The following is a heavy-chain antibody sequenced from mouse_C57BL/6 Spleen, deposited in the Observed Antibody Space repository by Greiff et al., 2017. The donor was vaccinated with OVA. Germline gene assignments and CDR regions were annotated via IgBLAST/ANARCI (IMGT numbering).Heavy chain of an antibody. CDR3: ARDLYYYGSSYDY. D-gene: IGHD1-1*01. CDR2: ISYDGSN. Sequence: ESGPGLVKPSQSLSLTCSVTGYSITSGYYWNWIRQFPGNKLEWMGYISYDGSNNYNPSLKNRISITRDTSKNQFFLKLNSVTTEDTATYYCARDLYYYGSSYDYWGQGTTLTVSS. CDR1: GYSITSGYY. J-gene: IGHJ2*01. V-gene: IGHV3-6*01.